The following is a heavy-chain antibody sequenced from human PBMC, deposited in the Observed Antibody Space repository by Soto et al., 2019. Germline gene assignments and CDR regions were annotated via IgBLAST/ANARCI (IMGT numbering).Heavy chain of an antibody. CDR1: GFPFNSYQ. J-gene: IGHJ6*03. Sequence: QLVETGGGLVKPGASLRLSCSTSGFPFNSYQMNWVRQAPGKGLQWVSSISSTGRYIYYADSVKGRFTISRDNANHPGLLLKERPGGDDPGVFYWARGGLLTFGEVLKIHYMDVWGKGTTVVVSS. CDR3: ARGGLLTFGEVLKIHYMDV. V-gene: IGHV3-21*04. D-gene: IGHD3-10*01. CDR2: ISSTGRYI.